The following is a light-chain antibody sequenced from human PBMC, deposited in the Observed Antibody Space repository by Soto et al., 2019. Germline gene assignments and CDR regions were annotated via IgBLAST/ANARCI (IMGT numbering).Light chain of an antibody. CDR2: GAS. V-gene: IGKV3-20*01. CDR3: QQYGSSPFT. J-gene: IGKJ3*01. Sequence: ELVLTQSPGTLSLSPGKRATLSCRTSQSVSSSYLAWYQQKPGQAPRLLIYGASSRATGIPDRFSGSGSGTDFTLTISRLEPEDFAVYYCQQYGSSPFTFGPGTKVDIK. CDR1: QSVSSSY.